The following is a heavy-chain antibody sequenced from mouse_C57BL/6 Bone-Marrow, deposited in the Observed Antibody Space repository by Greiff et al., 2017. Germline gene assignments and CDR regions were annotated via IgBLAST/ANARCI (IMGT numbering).Heavy chain of an antibody. Sequence: QVQLKESGPELVKPGASVKLSCKASGYTFTSYDINWVKQRPGQGLERIGWIYPRDGSTKYNEKFKGKATLTVDTSSSTAYMALHSLTSEDSAVYFCARDYGSSYWYFDVWGTGTTVTVSS. CDR3: ARDYGSSYWYFDV. CDR2: IYPRDGST. CDR1: GYTFTSYD. J-gene: IGHJ1*03. D-gene: IGHD1-1*01. V-gene: IGHV1-85*01.